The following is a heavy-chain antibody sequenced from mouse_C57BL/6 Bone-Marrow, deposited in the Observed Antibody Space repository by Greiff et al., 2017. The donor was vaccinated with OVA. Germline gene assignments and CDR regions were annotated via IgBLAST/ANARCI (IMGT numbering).Heavy chain of an antibody. CDR3: ALTQYFDV. CDR2: IYPRSGNT. V-gene: IGHV1-81*01. D-gene: IGHD4-1*01. Sequence: QQRTGQGLEWIGEIYPRSGNTYYNEKFKGKATLTADKSSSTAYMELRSLTSEDSAVYFCALTQYFDVWGTGTTVTVSS. J-gene: IGHJ1*03.